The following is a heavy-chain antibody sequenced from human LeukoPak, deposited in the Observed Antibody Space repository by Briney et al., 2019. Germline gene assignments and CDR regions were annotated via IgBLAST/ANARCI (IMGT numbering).Heavy chain of an antibody. CDR2: ISPRGDIT. V-gene: IGHV3-23*01. J-gene: IGHJ1*01. Sequence: GGSLRLSCGDSGFSFRSHGMNWVPQAPGKGLEWVSGISPRGDITYYKDSVRGRFTISRDNFKNTVSLQLNSLRAEDTAMYYCAKDDDWGRFNHWGQGTLVTVSS. CDR1: GFSFRSHG. D-gene: IGHD3-16*01. CDR3: AKDDDWGRFNH.